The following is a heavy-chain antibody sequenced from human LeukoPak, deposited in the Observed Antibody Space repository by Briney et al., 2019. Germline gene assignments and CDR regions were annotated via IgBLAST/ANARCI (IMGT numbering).Heavy chain of an antibody. CDR1: GGSISSGSYY. D-gene: IGHD2/OR15-2a*01. CDR2: IYTSGST. CDR3: ASDYFYHYMDV. J-gene: IGHJ6*03. Sequence: SETLSLTCTVSGGSISSGSYYWSWIRQPAGKGLEWIGRIYTSGSTNYNPSLKSRVTISVDTSKNQFSLKLSSVTAADTAVYYCASDYFYHYMDVWGKGTTVTVSS. V-gene: IGHV4-61*02.